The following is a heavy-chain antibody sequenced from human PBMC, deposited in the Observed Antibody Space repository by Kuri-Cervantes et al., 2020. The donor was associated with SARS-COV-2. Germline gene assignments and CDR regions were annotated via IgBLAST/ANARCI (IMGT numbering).Heavy chain of an antibody. D-gene: IGHD1-26*01. CDR3: ARQSEGSGSYY. CDR2: INHSGST. J-gene: IGHJ4*02. V-gene: IGHV4-34*01. CDR1: GGSFSGYY. Sequence: ESLKISCAVYGGSFSGYYWSWIRQPPGKGLEWIGEINHSGSTNYNPSLKSRVTISVDTSKNQFSLKLSSVTAADTAVYYCARQSEGSGSYYWGQGTLVTVSS.